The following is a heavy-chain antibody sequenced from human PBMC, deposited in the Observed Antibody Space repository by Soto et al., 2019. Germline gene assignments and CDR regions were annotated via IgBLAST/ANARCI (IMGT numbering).Heavy chain of an antibody. V-gene: IGHV3-33*01. CDR2: IWYDGSNK. CDR1: GCTIVDLG. D-gene: IGHD4-17*01. Sequence: GGPLRDSWTAAGCTIVDLGGRCASQTPGKGLEWVAVIWYDGSNKVYADSVKGRFTISRDNSKNTLYLQMNSLRAEDTAVYYCAGDLSGDYGALDTWGQGTMVTVSS. J-gene: IGHJ3*02. CDR3: AGDLSGDYGALDT.